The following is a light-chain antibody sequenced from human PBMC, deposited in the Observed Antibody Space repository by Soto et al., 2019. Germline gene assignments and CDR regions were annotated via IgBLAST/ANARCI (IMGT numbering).Light chain of an antibody. CDR2: EVN. Sequence: QSALTQPPSASGAPGQSVTLSCTGTSGDIGGYKYVSCYQQHPGKAPKLIIYEVNKRPSGVPDRFSGTKSGYTASLTVSGLQAEDEAHYYCTSYAGSNNLVFGGGTKLTVL. V-gene: IGLV2-8*01. CDR1: SGDIGGYKY. J-gene: IGLJ3*02. CDR3: TSYAGSNNLV.